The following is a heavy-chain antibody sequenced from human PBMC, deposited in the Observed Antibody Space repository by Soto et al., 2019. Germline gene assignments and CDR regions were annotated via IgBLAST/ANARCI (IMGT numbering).Heavy chain of an antibody. CDR3: ARLFPPDASDY. CDR2: ISSNGLNK. CDR1: GFSISSYD. Sequence: GGSLRLSCAASGFSISSYDMNWVRQAPGKGLEWVSYISSNGLNKYFADSVKGRFTISRDNARNSLFLQMDSLRADDTAVYFCARLFPPDASDYWGQGTLVTVSS. J-gene: IGHJ4*02. V-gene: IGHV3-48*03.